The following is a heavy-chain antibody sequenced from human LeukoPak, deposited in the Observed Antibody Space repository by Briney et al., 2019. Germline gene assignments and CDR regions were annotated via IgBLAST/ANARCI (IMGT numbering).Heavy chain of an antibody. CDR3: ARDGTF. CDR2: IYSGGST. CDR1: GGSISSSSYY. V-gene: IGHV3-53*01. D-gene: IGHD1-26*01. Sequence: PSETLSLTCTVSGGSISSSSYYWAWIRQPPGKGLEWVSVIYSGGSTYYADSVKGRFTISRDNSKNTLYLQMNSLRAEDTAVYYCARDGTFWGQGTLVTVSS. J-gene: IGHJ4*02.